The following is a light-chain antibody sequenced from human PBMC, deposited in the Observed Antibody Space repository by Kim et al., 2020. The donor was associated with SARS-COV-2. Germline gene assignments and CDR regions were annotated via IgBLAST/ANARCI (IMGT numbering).Light chain of an antibody. CDR1: NSNIGDNT. Sequence: QSVLTQPPSASGTPGQGVTISCSGSNSNIGDNTVNWYQQHPGTAPKVLIFSNNQRPSGVPDRISGSKSGTSASLAISELQSEDEADYYCAAWDDRLKGVVFGGGTQLTVL. V-gene: IGLV1-44*01. CDR3: AAWDDRLKGVV. J-gene: IGLJ2*01. CDR2: SNN.